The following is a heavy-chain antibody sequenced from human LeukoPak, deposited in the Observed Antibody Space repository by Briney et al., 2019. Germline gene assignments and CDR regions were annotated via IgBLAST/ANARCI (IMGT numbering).Heavy chain of an antibody. J-gene: IGHJ6*02. D-gene: IGHD3-9*01. V-gene: IGHV1-3*01. CDR2: INAGNGNT. CDR3: ARDRWRCRVNCDSVYYFALDV. Sequence: GASVKVSCKASGYTFTSYAMHWVRQAPGQRLEWMGWINAGNGNTKYSQKFQGRVTITRDTSASTAYMELSSLRSEDTAVYYCARDRWRCRVNCDSVYYFALDVWGQGTTVTVSS. CDR1: GYTFTSYA.